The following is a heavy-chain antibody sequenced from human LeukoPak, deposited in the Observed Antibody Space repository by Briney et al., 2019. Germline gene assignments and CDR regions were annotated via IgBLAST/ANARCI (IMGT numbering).Heavy chain of an antibody. CDR2: ISYDGSNK. D-gene: IGHD3-10*01. CDR3: ARGQVPGGYYYYMDV. Sequence: GRSLRLSCAASGFTFSSYAMHWVRQAPGKGLEWVAVISYDGSNKYYADSVKGRFTISRDNSKNTLYLQMNSLRAEDTAVYYCARGQVPGGYYYYMDVWGKGTTVTVSS. CDR1: GFTFSSYA. J-gene: IGHJ6*03. V-gene: IGHV3-30*01.